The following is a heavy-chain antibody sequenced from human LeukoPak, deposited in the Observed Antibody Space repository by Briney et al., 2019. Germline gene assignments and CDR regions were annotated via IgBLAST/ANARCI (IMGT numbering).Heavy chain of an antibody. V-gene: IGHV3-74*01. CDR3: ARGGGYYFDY. D-gene: IGHD6-13*01. CDR2: ISPDASTT. Sequence: GGSLRLSCVVSGFTFSGNWMHWVRQVPGKGLVWVSRISPDASTTSYADSVKGRFAISRDNAKNTLFLQMNSLRGEDTAVYYCARGGGYYFDYWGQGTLVTVSS. J-gene: IGHJ4*02. CDR1: GFTFSGNW.